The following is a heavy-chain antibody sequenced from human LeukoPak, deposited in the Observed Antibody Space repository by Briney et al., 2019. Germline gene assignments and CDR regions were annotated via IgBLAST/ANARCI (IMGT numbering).Heavy chain of an antibody. J-gene: IGHJ4*02. CDR3: AREGWFGESSFAY. CDR2: IYPDDSDT. CDR1: GYDFNTYW. D-gene: IGHD3-10*01. V-gene: IGHV5-51*01. Sequence: GESLKISCKGSGYDFNTYWIAWVRQMPGKGLELMGIIYPDDSDTRYSPSFEGQVTITVDKSINTAYLQWSSLKASDSAIYYCAREGWFGESSFAYWGQGTLVTVSS.